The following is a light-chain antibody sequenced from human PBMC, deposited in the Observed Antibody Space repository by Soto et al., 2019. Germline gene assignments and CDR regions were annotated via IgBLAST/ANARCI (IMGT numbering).Light chain of an antibody. V-gene: IGKV3D-20*02. CDR1: QSVSSSY. CDR3: QQRSNWPPAVT. CDR2: GAS. Sequence: EIVLTQSPGTLSLSPGERATLSCRASQSVSSSYLAWYQQKPGQAPRLLIYGASNRATGIPARFSGSGSETDFTLTISSLEPEDFAVYYCQQRSNWPPAVTFGGGTKVDIK. J-gene: IGKJ4*01.